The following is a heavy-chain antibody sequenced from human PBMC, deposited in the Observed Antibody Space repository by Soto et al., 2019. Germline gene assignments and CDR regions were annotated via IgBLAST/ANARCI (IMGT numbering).Heavy chain of an antibody. D-gene: IGHD2-15*01. V-gene: IGHV4-39*01. CDR3: ARAQATIVVLGR. Sequence: PSETLSLTCTVSGGSISSSNHYWGWIRQPPGKGLEWIGSMYYSGSTYYNPSLKSRVTISVDTSKNQFSLKLSSVTAADTAVYYCARAQATIVVLGRWGQGTLVTVSS. J-gene: IGHJ4*02. CDR2: MYYSGST. CDR1: GGSISSSNHY.